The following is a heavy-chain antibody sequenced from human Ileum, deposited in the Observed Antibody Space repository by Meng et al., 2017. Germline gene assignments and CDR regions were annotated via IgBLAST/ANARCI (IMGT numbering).Heavy chain of an antibody. D-gene: IGHD1-26*01. V-gene: IGHV4-4*02. J-gene: IGHJ4*02. CDR1: GDSISSSGW. CDR2: IYQSGST. Sequence: QGQVQESGPGLVKPSGTLSLTCAGSGDSISSSGWWSWVRQPPGKGLEWIGQIYQSGSTNYNPSLKSRVTISIDRSENQLSLKLSSVTAADTAVYYCARHIVGPTPGMEYWGQGTLVTVSS. CDR3: ARHIVGPTPGMEY.